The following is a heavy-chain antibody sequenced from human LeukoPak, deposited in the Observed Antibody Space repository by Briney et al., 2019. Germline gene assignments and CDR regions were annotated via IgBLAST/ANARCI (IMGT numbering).Heavy chain of an antibody. J-gene: IGHJ4*02. CDR3: QRSGYTYGFDY. Sequence: GGSLRLSCAASGFTFSTYTMNWVRQAPGKGLEWVASIGSGGRHIHYADSVKGRFTISRDNAKNSLYLQMNSLRAEDTTVYYSQRSGYTYGFDYWGQGALVTVSS. CDR1: GFTFSTYT. V-gene: IGHV3-21*01. CDR2: IGSGGRHI. D-gene: IGHD5-18*01.